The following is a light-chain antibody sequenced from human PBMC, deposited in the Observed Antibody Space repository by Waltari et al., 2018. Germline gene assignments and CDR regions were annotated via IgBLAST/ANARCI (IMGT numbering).Light chain of an antibody. CDR3: QVWDSNSDHYV. CDR2: NAG. CDR1: TIGNLI. J-gene: IGLJ1*01. V-gene: IGLV3-21*02. Sequence: SYLLTQPPSVSVAPGQTARITCGGTTIGNLITHWYQQRPGQAPVLVIYNAGDRPSGIPERFSGSNSLHTATLTINGVEAGDEADYFCQVWDSNSDHYVFGTGTKVTVL.